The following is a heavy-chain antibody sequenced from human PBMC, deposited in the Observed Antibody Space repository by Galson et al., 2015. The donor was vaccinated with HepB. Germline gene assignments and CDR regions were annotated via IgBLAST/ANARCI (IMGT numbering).Heavy chain of an antibody. J-gene: IGHJ4*02. D-gene: IGHD4-17*01. CDR1: GFTFSSYA. CDR2: ISGSGGST. V-gene: IGHV3-23*01. CDR3: AKEEEAYGDYCDY. Sequence: SLRLSCAASGFTFSSYAMSWVRQAPGKGLEWVSAISGSGGSTYYADSVKGRFTISRDNSKNTLYLQMDSLRAEDTAVYYCAKEEEAYGDYCDYWGQGTLVTVSS.